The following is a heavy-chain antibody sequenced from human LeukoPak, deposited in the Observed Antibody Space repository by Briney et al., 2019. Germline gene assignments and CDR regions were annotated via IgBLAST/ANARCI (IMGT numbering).Heavy chain of an antibody. J-gene: IGHJ4*02. Sequence: GGTLRLSCAASGFTFSSYGMSWVRQAPGKGLKWVSAISGSGGSTYYADSVKGRFTISRDNSKNTLYLQMNSLRAEDTAVYYCAKDISYGTRSGLDYWGQGTLVTVSS. CDR3: AKDISYGTRSGLDY. CDR2: ISGSGGST. V-gene: IGHV3-23*01. CDR1: GFTFSSYG. D-gene: IGHD5-18*01.